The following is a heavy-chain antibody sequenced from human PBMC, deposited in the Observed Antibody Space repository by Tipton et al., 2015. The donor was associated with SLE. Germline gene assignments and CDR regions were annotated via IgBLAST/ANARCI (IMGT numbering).Heavy chain of an antibody. D-gene: IGHD1-26*01. J-gene: IGHJ6*03. CDR3: ARDGGSLEDYMDV. Sequence: SLRLSCAAFGFTFSSYWMSWVRQTPGKGLEWVANIKEDGSDKYYVDSVKGRFTISRDNAKNSLWLQMNSLRAEDTAIYYCARDGGSLEDYMDVWGKGTTVTVSS. CDR2: IKEDGSDK. V-gene: IGHV3-7*01. CDR1: GFTFSSYW.